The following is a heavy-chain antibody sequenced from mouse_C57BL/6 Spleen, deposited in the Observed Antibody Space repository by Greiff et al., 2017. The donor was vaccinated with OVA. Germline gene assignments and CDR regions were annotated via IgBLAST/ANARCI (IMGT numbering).Heavy chain of an antibody. V-gene: IGHV1-50*01. J-gene: IGHJ4*01. Sequence: QVHVKQPGAELVKPGASVKLSCKASGYTFTSYWMQWVKQRPGQGLEWIGEIDPSDSSTNYNQKFKGKATLTVDTSSSTAYMQLSSLTSADSAVYYCARDELRREGYAMDYWGQGTSVTVSS. CDR3: ARDELRREGYAMDY. D-gene: IGHD2-4*01. CDR2: IDPSDSST. CDR1: GYTFTSYW.